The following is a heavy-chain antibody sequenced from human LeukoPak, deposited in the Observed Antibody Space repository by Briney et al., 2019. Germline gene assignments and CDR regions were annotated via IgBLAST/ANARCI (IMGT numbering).Heavy chain of an antibody. D-gene: IGHD5-24*01. J-gene: IGHJ3*02. V-gene: IGHV3-30*03. Sequence: PGGSLRLSCTASGFTFSSYGMHWVRQAPGKGLEWVAVISYDGSNKYYADSVRGRFTISRDNSKNTLYLQMNSLRAEDTAVYYCARGRDGYNRDALDIWGQGTMVTVSS. CDR1: GFTFSSYG. CDR2: ISYDGSNK. CDR3: ARGRDGYNRDALDI.